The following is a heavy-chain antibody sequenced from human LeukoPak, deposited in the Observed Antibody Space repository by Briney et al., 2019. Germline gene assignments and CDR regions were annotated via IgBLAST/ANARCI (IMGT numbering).Heavy chain of an antibody. CDR2: ISSDGNNK. D-gene: IGHD2-2*01. CDR3: ARDEYLWVVIQLGLFDY. V-gene: IGHV3-30-3*01. CDR1: GFTFSSYA. Sequence: GGSLRLSCAASGFTFSSYAMHWVRQAPGKGLEWVAVISSDGNNKYYADSVKGRFTISRDNSKDTLYLQMNSLRAEDTAVYYCARDEYLWVVIQLGLFDYWGQGTLVTVSS. J-gene: IGHJ4*02.